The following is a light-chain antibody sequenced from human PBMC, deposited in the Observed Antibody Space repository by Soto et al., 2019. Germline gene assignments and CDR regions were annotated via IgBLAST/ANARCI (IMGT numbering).Light chain of an antibody. J-gene: IGKJ4*01. V-gene: IGKV3-20*01. CDR2: GAS. Sequence: EIVLTPSPRTLSLSPGERSTLSCRSSLSVSSSYLAWYQQKPGQAPRLLIYGASSRAIGIPDRFSGSGSGTDFTLTISSLQPEDFATYFCQQSYITPAGFGGGTKVDIK. CDR1: LSVSSSY. CDR3: QQSYITPAG.